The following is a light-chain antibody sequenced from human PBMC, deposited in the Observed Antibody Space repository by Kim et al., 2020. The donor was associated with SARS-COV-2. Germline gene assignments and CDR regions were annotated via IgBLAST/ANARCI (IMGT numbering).Light chain of an antibody. CDR2: GAS. CDR3: QQYGSSPYT. V-gene: IGKV3-20*01. J-gene: IGKJ2*01. Sequence: LFAGERGTLSCRASQSVSRSYLAWYQQKPGQATRLLIYGASSSATGIPDSFSGSGSGTDFTLTISRLEPEDFAVYYCQQYGSSPYTFGQATKLEIK. CDR1: QSVSRSY.